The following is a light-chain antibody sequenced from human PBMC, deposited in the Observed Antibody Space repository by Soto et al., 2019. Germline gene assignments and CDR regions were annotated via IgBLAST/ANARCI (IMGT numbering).Light chain of an antibody. Sequence: IVMTQSPATLSVSPGERATLSCRAGQSVGTNLAWYQQKPGQAPRLLIFGASTRATGCPARCSGSGSGTEFTLTLSSLQPEDFAVYYCLQYDKWPRTFGQGTKVEIK. V-gene: IGKV3-15*01. CDR3: LQYDKWPRT. J-gene: IGKJ1*01. CDR1: QSVGTN. CDR2: GAS.